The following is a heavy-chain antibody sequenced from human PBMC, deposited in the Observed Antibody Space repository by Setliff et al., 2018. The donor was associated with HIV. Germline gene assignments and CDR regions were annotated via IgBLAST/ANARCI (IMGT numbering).Heavy chain of an antibody. J-gene: IGHJ4*02. Sequence: PSETLSLTCAVSGYSISSGYYWSWIRQPAGEGLEWIGHIFTSGSTNYNPSLKSRVSISLDTSKNQFSLKLSSVTAADTAVYYCAREIYGGNSRPFDYWGQGTLVTVSS. D-gene: IGHD4-17*01. CDR3: AREIYGGNSRPFDY. CDR2: IFTSGST. V-gene: IGHV4-61*09. CDR1: GYSISSGYY.